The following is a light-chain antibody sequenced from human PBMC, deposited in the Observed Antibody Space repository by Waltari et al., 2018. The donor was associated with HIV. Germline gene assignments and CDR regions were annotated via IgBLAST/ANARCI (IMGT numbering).Light chain of an antibody. CDR2: DDN. V-gene: IGLV3-21*04. CDR1: NLGSKS. Sequence: SYVLTQPPSVSVDPGETARLTCGGTNLGSKSVPWYPQKPGQAPVRGIYDDNDRPSGIPERFSGSSSGNTATLTISRVEAGDEADYYCQVWDTTTDQWVFGGGTELAVL. CDR3: QVWDTTTDQWV. J-gene: IGLJ3*02.